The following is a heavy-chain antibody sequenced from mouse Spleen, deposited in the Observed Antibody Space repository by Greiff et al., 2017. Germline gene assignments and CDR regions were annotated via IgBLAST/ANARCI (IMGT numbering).Heavy chain of an antibody. V-gene: IGHV1-59*01. CDR3: ARGVTGTGAWFAY. Sequence: QVQLQQPGAELVRPGTSVKLSCKASGYTFTSYWMHWVKQRPGQGLEWIGVIDPSDSYTNYNQKFKGKATLTVDTSSSTAYMQLSSLTSEDSAVYYCARGVTGTGAWFAYWGQGTLVTVSA. CDR1: GYTFTSYW. J-gene: IGHJ3*01. CDR2: IDPSDSYT. D-gene: IGHD4-1*01.